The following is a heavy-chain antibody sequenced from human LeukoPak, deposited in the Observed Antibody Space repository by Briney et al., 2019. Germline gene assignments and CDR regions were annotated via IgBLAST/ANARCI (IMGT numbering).Heavy chain of an antibody. CDR3: TTQRSRIAMVRGVIRSDH. Sequence: PGGSLRLSCAASGFTFSNAWMSWVRQGPGKGLEWVGRIKSKTDAGTTDYAAPVKGRFTISRDDSKNTLYLQMNSLKTEDTAVYYCTTQRSRIAMVRGVIRSDHWGQGTLVTVSS. J-gene: IGHJ4*02. CDR2: IKSKTDAGTT. D-gene: IGHD3-10*01. V-gene: IGHV3-15*01. CDR1: GFTFSNAW.